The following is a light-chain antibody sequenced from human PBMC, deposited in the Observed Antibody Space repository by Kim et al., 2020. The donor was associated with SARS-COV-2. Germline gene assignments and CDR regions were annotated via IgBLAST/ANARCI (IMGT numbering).Light chain of an antibody. CDR3: CSYAGSYTWV. Sequence: QSVPCSCSGTVSEVGGYNSVSWYQQHRGKAPKLRIYVVRKRPSGVPVRFSVSKSGNTASLTISGLQAEDEADYYCCSYAGSYTWVFGGGTQLTVL. CDR1: VSEVGGYNS. V-gene: IGLV2-11*01. J-gene: IGLJ3*02. CDR2: VVR.